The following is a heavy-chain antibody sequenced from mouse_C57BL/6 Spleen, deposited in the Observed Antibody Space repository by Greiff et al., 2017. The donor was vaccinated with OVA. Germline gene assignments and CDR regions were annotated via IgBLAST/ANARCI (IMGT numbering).Heavy chain of an antibody. D-gene: IGHD1-1*01. V-gene: IGHV1-78*01. J-gene: IGHJ1*03. CDR2: IYPRDGST. Sequence: VQLQQSDAELVKPGASVKISCKVSGYTFTDHTIHWMKQRPEQGLEWIGYIYPRDGSTKYNEKFKGKATLTADKSSSTAYMQLNSLTSEDSAVYFCANRYGSSYRYFEVWGTGTTVTVSS. CDR1: GYTFTDHT. CDR3: ANRYGSSYRYFEV.